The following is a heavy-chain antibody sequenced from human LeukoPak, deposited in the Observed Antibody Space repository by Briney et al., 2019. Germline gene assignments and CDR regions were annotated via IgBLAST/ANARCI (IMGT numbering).Heavy chain of an antibody. D-gene: IGHD5-18*01. J-gene: IGHJ4*02. CDR1: GFTFSHHG. CDR2: IRSDGSNK. V-gene: IGHV3-30*02. CDR3: AKDLGYSDDY. Sequence: GGSLRLSCAASGFTFSHHGMHWVRQAPGKGLEWVTFIRSDGSNKYYADSVKGRFTISRDNSRNTLSLQMNRLRAEDTAVYYCAKDLGYSDDYWGQGTLVTVSS.